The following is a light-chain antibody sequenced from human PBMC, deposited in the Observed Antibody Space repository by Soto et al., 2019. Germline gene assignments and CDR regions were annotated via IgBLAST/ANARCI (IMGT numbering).Light chain of an antibody. CDR2: GAS. CDR1: KSFSRSY. Sequence: EIVLTQSPDTLSLSPGERATLSCRASKSFSRSYLAWYQQKPGHAPRLLIYGASSRATGIPDRFSGSGSGTDFTLTSSRLEPEDFGVYYCQQYGSSPRTFGQGTKVEMK. CDR3: QQYGSSPRT. J-gene: IGKJ1*01. V-gene: IGKV3-20*01.